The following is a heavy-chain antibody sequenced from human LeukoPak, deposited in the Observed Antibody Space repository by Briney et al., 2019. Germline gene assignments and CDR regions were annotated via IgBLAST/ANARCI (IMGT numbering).Heavy chain of an antibody. CDR1: GFTFSNAW. Sequence: GGSLRLSCAASGFTFSNAWMSWVRQAPGKGLEWVGRIKSKTDGGTTDYAAPVKGRFTISRDDSKNTLYLQMNSLKTEDTAVYYCTSRGYSYVALDYWGQGTLVTVSS. V-gene: IGHV3-15*01. CDR3: TSRGYSYVALDY. CDR2: IKSKTDGGTT. D-gene: IGHD5-18*01. J-gene: IGHJ4*02.